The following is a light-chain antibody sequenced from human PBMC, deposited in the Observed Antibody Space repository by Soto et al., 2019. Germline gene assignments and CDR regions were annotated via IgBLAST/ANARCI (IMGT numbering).Light chain of an antibody. CDR2: GAS. CDR3: QQYDNWPWT. J-gene: IGKJ1*01. Sequence: EIVMTQSPATLSVSPGGRATLSCRASQSISDTLAWYQQKPGQAPRLLIYGASTRATGFPARFSGSGSGAHFTLTISSLQSEDFAVYYCQQYDNWPWTFGQGTKVEIK. V-gene: IGKV3-15*01. CDR1: QSISDT.